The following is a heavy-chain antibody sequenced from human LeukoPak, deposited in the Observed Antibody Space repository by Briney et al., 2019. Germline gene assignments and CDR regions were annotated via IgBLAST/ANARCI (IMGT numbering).Heavy chain of an antibody. D-gene: IGHD5-12*01. CDR3: ARQYSGYDFDY. J-gene: IGHJ4*02. CDR1: GGYISSGVYY. Sequence: PSETLSLTCTVSGGYISSGVYYWSWIRPHPGNVLEWIGYIYYSGGTNYNPSLKSRLTISVDTSKNQFSLKLSSVTAADTAVYYCARQYSGYDFDYWGQGTLVTVSS. V-gene: IGHV4-31*03. CDR2: IYYSGGT.